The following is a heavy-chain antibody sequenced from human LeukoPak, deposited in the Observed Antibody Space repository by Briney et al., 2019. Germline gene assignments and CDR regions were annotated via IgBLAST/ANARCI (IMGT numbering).Heavy chain of an antibody. CDR1: GGSFRSYS. Sequence: SETLSLTCSVSGGSFRSYSWSWIRQPPGKGLEWIGYVHNSGTTNYKPSLKSRVIISVETTKNQFSLKLSSVTAADTAVYYCARHGGESLVATILHAFDIWGQGTMVTVSS. CDR3: ARHGGESLVATILHAFDI. CDR2: VHNSGTT. V-gene: IGHV4-59*08. J-gene: IGHJ3*02. D-gene: IGHD5-24*01.